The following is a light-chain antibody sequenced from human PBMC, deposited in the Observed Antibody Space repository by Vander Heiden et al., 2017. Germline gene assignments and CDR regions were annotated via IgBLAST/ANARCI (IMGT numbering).Light chain of an antibody. V-gene: IGKV3-20*01. Sequence: EIVLTQSPGTMSLSPGERATLSCRASQSVTSSYLAWYQQKVGQAPRLLIYGASSRATGIPDRFSGSGSGTDFSLTISRLEPEDSAVYYCQQEGSSPRTFGQRTKVEIK. CDR1: QSVTSSY. CDR2: GAS. J-gene: IGKJ1*01. CDR3: QQEGSSPRT.